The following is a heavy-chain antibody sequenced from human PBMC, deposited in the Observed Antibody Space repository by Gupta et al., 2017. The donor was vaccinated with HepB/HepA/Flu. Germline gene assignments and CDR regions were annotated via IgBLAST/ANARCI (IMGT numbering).Heavy chain of an antibody. CDR1: GFTFSTSW. CDR2: IKHDATEI. V-gene: IGHV3-7*01. J-gene: IGHJ4*02. Sequence: LYGAPSGFTFSTSWMTWVRQAPGKALEWAASIKHDATEIYYLDSVKGRFTISRDSAKNSLYLQMYNLRAEDAAVYYCARHSGTHFDYWGQGTLVTVSS. D-gene: IGHD1-26*01. CDR3: ARHSGTHFDY.